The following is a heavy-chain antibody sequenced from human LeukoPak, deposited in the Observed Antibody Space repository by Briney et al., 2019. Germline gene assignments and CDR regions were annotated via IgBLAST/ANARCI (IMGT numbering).Heavy chain of an antibody. CDR3: ARARGYNYGRLDY. CDR1: GGSFSGYY. D-gene: IGHD5-18*01. CDR2: INDSGDT. J-gene: IGHJ4*02. V-gene: IGHV4-34*01. Sequence: SETLSLTCAVYGGSFSGYYWSWIRQSPGRGLEWVGQINDSGDTDYNPSLKSRVTISIDTSKKQFSLRLRSVTAADTAVYYCARARGYNYGRLDYWGQGTLVTVSS.